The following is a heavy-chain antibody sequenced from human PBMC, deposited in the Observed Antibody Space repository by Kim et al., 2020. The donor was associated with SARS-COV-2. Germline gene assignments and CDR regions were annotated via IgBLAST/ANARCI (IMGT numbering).Heavy chain of an antibody. CDR3: ARQERGSGSYYEYGMDV. CDR1: GYSFTTYW. V-gene: IGHV5-10-1*01. Sequence: GESLQISCKGSGYSFTTYWISWVRQMPGKGLEWMGRIDPSDSYTNYSPSFQGHVTISADKSISTAYLQWSSLKASDTAMYHCARQERGSGSYYEYGMDVWGQGTTVTVSS. J-gene: IGHJ6*02. CDR2: IDPSDSYT. D-gene: IGHD3-10*01.